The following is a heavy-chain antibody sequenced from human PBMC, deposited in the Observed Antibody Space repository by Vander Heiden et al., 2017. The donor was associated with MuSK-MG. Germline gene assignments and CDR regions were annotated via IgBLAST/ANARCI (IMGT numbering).Heavy chain of an antibody. V-gene: IGHV1-18*01. CDR1: GYTFTTYG. CDR3: AREPSYDILTGYYVDY. D-gene: IGHD3-9*01. CDR2: ISGYNGNT. Sequence: QVQLVQSGAEVMKPGASVKVSCKASGYTFTTYGISWVRQAPGQGLEWMGWISGYNGNTNYAQKFQGRVTMTTDTSTNTAYMELRSLRSDDTAVYYCAREPSYDILTGYYVDYWGQGTLVTVSS. J-gene: IGHJ4*02.